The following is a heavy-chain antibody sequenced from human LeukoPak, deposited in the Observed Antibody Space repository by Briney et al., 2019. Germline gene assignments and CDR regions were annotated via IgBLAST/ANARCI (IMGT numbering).Heavy chain of an antibody. CDR1: GYTFTDYY. D-gene: IGHD3-22*01. V-gene: IGHV1-2*02. CDR3: ARVYLGAYYYGSSGYSHLDY. CDR2: INPNSGGT. Sequence: APVKVSCQASGYTFTDYYMHWVRQAPGQGLEWMGWINPNSGGTNYAQKFEGRVTMPRDTSISTAYMELSRLRSDDTAVYYCARVYLGAYYYGSSGYSHLDYWGQGTLVTVSS. J-gene: IGHJ4*02.